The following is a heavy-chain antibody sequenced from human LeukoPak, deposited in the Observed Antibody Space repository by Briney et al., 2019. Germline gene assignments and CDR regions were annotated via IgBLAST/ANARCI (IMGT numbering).Heavy chain of an antibody. D-gene: IGHD6-6*01. CDR1: VYTFSGSY. V-gene: IGHV1-2*02. Sequence: ASVNVSLKSTVYTFSGSYMHWVRQAPGQGREWMGWINPNSGGTKYAKNFQGRVTMTRDTPISTAYMELSRLRSDDTAVYYCARGGGRSSSPFDPWGQGTLVTVPS. J-gene: IGHJ5*02. CDR3: ARGGGRSSSPFDP. CDR2: INPNSGGT.